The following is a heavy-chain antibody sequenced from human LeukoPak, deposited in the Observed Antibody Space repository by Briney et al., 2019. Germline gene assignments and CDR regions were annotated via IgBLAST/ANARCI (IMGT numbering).Heavy chain of an antibody. D-gene: IGHD5-18*01. Sequence: SQTLSLTCTVSGGSISSGGYYWSWIRQHPGKGLEWIGYIYYSGSTYYNPSLKSRVTISADTSKNQFSLKLSSVTAADTAVYYCARGGATPMVLSYWGQGTLVTVSS. CDR2: IYYSGST. J-gene: IGHJ4*02. V-gene: IGHV4-31*03. CDR1: GGSISSGGYY. CDR3: ARGGATPMVLSY.